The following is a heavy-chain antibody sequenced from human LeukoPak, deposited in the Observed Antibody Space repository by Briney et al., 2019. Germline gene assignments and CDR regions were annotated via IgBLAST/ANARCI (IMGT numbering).Heavy chain of an antibody. CDR2: ISSSSSYI. CDR3: ARVSKGAAAPDY. CDR1: GFTFSSYS. V-gene: IGHV3-21*01. J-gene: IGHJ4*02. Sequence: PGGSLRLSCAASGFTFSSYSMNSVRQAPGKGLEWVSSISSSSSYIYYADSVKGRFTISRDNAKNSLYLQMNSLRAEDTAVYYCARVSKGAAAPDYWGQGTLVTVPS. D-gene: IGHD6-13*01.